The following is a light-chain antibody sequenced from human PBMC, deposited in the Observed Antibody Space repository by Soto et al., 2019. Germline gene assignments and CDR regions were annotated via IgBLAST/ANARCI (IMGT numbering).Light chain of an antibody. CDR2: GAS. CDR3: QHADSFPLIT. Sequence: EIVLTQSPGTLSLSPGERAALSCRAIQSVSSSYLAWYQQKPGQAPRLLIYGASSRATGIPDRFSGSGSGTDFTLTISSLQPEDFATYYCQHADSFPLITFGQGTRLEIK. J-gene: IGKJ5*01. V-gene: IGKV3-20*01. CDR1: QSVSSSY.